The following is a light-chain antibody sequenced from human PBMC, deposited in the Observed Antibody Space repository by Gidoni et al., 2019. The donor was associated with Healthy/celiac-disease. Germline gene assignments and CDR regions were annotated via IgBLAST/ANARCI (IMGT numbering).Light chain of an antibody. Sequence: QSVLTQPTSASGTPGQRVTISCSGSSSNIGSNTVTWYQQLPGTAPKLLIYSNNQRPSGVPDRFSGSKSGTSASLAISGLQSEDEADYYCAAWDDSLNVLVFGTGTKVTVL. V-gene: IGLV1-44*01. CDR1: SSNIGSNT. CDR2: SNN. J-gene: IGLJ1*01. CDR3: AAWDDSLNVLV.